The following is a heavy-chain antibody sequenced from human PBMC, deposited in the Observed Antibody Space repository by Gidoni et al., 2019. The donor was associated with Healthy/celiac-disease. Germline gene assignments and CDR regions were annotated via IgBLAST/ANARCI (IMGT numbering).Heavy chain of an antibody. CDR2: INHSGST. Sequence: QVQLQQWGAGLLKPSETLSLTCAVYGGSFSGYYWSWIRQPPGKGLEWIGEINHSGSTNYNPSLKSRVTISVDTSKNQFSLKLSSVTAADTAVYYCARERLWFGELYAFDIWGQGTMVTVSS. CDR1: GGSFSGYY. CDR3: ARERLWFGELYAFDI. V-gene: IGHV4-34*01. J-gene: IGHJ3*02. D-gene: IGHD3-10*01.